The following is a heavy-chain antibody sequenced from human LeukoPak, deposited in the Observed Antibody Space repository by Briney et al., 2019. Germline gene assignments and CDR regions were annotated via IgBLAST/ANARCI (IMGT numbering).Heavy chain of an antibody. CDR1: GGSISRSYYF. J-gene: IGHJ4*02. CDR3: ATMGYCTSTTCPRVFDY. CDR2: IYYSGNT. D-gene: IGHD2-2*01. V-gene: IGHV4-39*01. Sequence: SETVSLTCTVSGGSISRSYYFWGWIRQPPGKGLEWIGSIYYSGNTYYNPSLKSRVTISVDTSKNQFSLRLSSVTAADTAVYYCATMGYCTSTTCPRVFDYWGQGILVTVSS.